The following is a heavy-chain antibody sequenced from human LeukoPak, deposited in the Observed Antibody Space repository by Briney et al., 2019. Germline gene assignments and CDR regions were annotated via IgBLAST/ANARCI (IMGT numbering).Heavy chain of an antibody. Sequence: ASVKVSCKASGYTFTGYYMHWVRQAPGQGLEWMGWINPNSGGTNYAQKFQGRVTMTRDTSISTAYMELSRLRSDDTAVYYCARDGRTWDFWSGPYYFYYWGQGTLVTVSS. V-gene: IGHV1-2*02. CDR1: GYTFTGYY. CDR2: INPNSGGT. J-gene: IGHJ4*02. CDR3: ARDGRTWDFWSGPYYFYY. D-gene: IGHD3-3*01.